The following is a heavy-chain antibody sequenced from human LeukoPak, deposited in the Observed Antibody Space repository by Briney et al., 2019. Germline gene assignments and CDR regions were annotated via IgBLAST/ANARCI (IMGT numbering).Heavy chain of an antibody. D-gene: IGHD1-26*01. CDR3: AKDRAFWELQYYFAY. CDR2: ISYDGSNK. CDR1: GFTFSSYG. V-gene: IGHV3-30*18. Sequence: GRSLRLSCAASGFTFSSYGMHWVRQAPGKGLEWVAVISYDGSNKYYADSVKGRFTISRDNPKNTLYLQMNSLRAEDTAVYYCAKDRAFWELQYYFAYWGQGTLVTVSS. J-gene: IGHJ4*02.